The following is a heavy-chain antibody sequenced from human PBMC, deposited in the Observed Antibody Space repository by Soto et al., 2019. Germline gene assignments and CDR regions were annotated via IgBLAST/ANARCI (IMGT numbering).Heavy chain of an antibody. D-gene: IGHD2-15*01. CDR2: IYYSGST. CDR1: GGSISSNSYY. CDR3: ARQRGYCSGGSCPCDY. Sequence: QLQLQESGPGLVKPSETLSLTCTVSGGSISSNSYYWGWIRQPPGKGLEWIGSIYYSGSTYYNPSLQCRVTISVDTSKNQFSLKLSSVTAADTAVYYCARQRGYCSGGSCPCDYWGQGTLVTVSS. J-gene: IGHJ4*02. V-gene: IGHV4-39*01.